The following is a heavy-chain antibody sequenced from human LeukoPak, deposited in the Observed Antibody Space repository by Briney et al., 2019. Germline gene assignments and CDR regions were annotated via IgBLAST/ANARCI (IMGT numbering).Heavy chain of an antibody. CDR3: ARGAYYYDSSGPPAGY. J-gene: IGHJ4*02. CDR1: GFTFTSSA. CDR2: IVVGSGNT. V-gene: IGHV1-58*02. Sequence: SVKVSCKASGFTFTSSAMQWVRQARGQRLEWIGWIVVGSGNTNYAQKFQERVTITRDMSTSTAYMELSSLRSEDTAVYYCARGAYYYDSSGPPAGYWGQGTLVTVSS. D-gene: IGHD3-22*01.